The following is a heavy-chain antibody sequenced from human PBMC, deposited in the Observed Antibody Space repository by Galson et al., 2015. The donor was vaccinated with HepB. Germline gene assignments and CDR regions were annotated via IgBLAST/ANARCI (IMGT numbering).Heavy chain of an antibody. CDR3: AKVGFGYDSSGQFDY. V-gene: IGHV3-23*01. J-gene: IGHJ4*02. CDR2: ISGSGGST. Sequence: SLRLSCAASGFTFSSYAMSWVRQAPGKGLEWVSAISGSGGSTYYADSVKGRFTISRDNSKNTLYLQMNSLRAEDTAVYYCAKVGFGYDSSGQFDYWGQGTLVTVSS. D-gene: IGHD3-22*01. CDR1: GFTFSSYA.